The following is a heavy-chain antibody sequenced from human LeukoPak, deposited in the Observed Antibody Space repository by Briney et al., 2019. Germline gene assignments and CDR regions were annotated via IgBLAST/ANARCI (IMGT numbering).Heavy chain of an antibody. CDR1: SGSISSYY. D-gene: IGHD3-22*01. CDR2: FIHSGTT. Sequence: SEALSLPSTVASGSISSYYWSWCRRYPGKEREEMVSFIHSGTTYYNPFLRSRVIVSMDTCKKQFSLRLSSVTAADTAVYYCARHDYDSSGLRREYYFDYWSQGTLVTVSS. J-gene: IGHJ4*02. V-gene: IGHV4-59*05. CDR3: ARHDYDSSGLRREYYFDY.